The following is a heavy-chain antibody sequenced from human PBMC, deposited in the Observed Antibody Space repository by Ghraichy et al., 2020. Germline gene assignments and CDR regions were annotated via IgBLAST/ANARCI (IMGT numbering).Heavy chain of an antibody. D-gene: IGHD3-16*01. V-gene: IGHV4-39*01. CDR3: ARHDGGLPFDY. Sequence: SETLSLTCTVSGGSITSTSYYWGWIRQPPGKGLEWIATIYYSGISYYNPSLKSRVTISVDTSKNQFSLNLSSVTAADTAVYYCARHDGGLPFDYWGQGTLVTVSS. J-gene: IGHJ4*02. CDR1: GGSITSTSYY. CDR2: IYYSGIS.